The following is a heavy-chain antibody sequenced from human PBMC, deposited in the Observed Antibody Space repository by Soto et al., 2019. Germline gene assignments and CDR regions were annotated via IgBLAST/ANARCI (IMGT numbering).Heavy chain of an antibody. CDR1: GGSISSYY. J-gene: IGHJ4*02. CDR2: IYYSGST. D-gene: IGHD2-15*01. V-gene: IGHV4-59*08. Sequence: SETLSLTCTFSGGSISSYYWSSIRQPPGKGLEWIGYIYYSGSTNYNPSLKSRLTISVDTSKNKFSLTLSSVTAADTAVYYCARTTCSGGSCYLFDDWGQGTLVTVSS. CDR3: ARTTCSGGSCYLFDD.